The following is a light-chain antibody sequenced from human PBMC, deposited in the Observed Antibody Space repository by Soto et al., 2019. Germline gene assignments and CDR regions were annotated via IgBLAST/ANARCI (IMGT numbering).Light chain of an antibody. CDR1: QSISSY. J-gene: IGKJ3*01. V-gene: IGKV1-39*01. Sequence: DIQMTQSPSSLSASVGDRVTITCRASQSISSYLNWYQQKPGKAPKLLIYAASSLQSGVPSRFSGSGSGTDFTLTISSLQPEDVATYYCQKYNSAPPDTFGPGTKVDIK. CDR2: AAS. CDR3: QKYNSAPPDT.